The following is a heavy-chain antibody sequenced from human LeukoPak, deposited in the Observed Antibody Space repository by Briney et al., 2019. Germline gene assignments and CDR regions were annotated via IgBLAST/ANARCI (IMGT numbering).Heavy chain of an antibody. D-gene: IGHD3-10*01. CDR2: FSTSGNT. V-gene: IGHV4-4*07. CDR1: GDSIDSYS. J-gene: IGHJ6*03. Sequence: PSETLSLTCTVSGDSIDSYSWSWIRQPAGKGLEWIGRFSTSGNTNYNPSLKSRVTMSVDASKNQFSLNLSSVTAADTAVYYCARDRVTMVRGLIPGFDYYYYYYMDVWGIGTTVTVSS. CDR3: ARDRVTMVRGLIPGFDYYYYYYMDV.